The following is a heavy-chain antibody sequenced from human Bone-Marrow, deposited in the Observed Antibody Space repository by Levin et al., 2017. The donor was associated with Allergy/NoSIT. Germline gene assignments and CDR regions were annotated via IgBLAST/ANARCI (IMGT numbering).Heavy chain of an antibody. V-gene: IGHV3-23*01. CDR1: GFTFSDYA. CDR2: ISGSGDST. D-gene: IGHD6-19*01. J-gene: IGHJ3*01. CDR3: AKDVRGGSGWFGAFDL. Sequence: RPGGSLRLSCSASGFTFSDYAMRWIRQAPGKGLEWVSDISGSGDSTHFADSVKGRFSISRDNSKNTIYLQMNSLRAEDTALYYCAKDVRGGSGWFGAFDLWGQGTLVTVSS.